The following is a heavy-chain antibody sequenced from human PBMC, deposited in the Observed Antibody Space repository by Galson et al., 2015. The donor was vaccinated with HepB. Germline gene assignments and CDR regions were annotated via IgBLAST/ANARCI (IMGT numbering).Heavy chain of an antibody. CDR1: EFILSLYW. CDR2: IKEDGSEK. J-gene: IGHJ6*02. D-gene: IGHD3-10*01. V-gene: IGHV3-7*05. CDR3: ARVKRGEWYSFYYYGMDV. Sequence: SLRLSCAASEFILSLYWMNWVRQAPGKGLEWVANIKEDGSEKNYVDSVKGRFTIARDNAKNSVYLQMNSLRPEDTAVYYCARVKRGEWYSFYYYGMDVWGRGTTVTFPS.